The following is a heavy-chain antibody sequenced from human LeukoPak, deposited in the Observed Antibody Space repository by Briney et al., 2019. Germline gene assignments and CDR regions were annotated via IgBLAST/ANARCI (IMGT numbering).Heavy chain of an antibody. J-gene: IGHJ4*02. CDR2: ISGAGT. CDR1: GFIFNNYA. D-gene: IGHD6-13*01. Sequence: PGGSLRLSCAASGFIFNNYALTWVRQAPGRGLEWVSSISGAGTYYAYSVKGRFAISRDTYKNMLYLQMNSLRAEDTAVYYCARDSIAAAGKGPFDYWGQGTLVTVSS. V-gene: IGHV3-23*01. CDR3: ARDSIAAAGKGPFDY.